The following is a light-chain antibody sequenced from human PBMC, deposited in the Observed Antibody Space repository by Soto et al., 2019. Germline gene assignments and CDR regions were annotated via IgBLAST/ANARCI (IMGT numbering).Light chain of an antibody. CDR3: HQYNNWPPIT. V-gene: IGKV3-15*01. J-gene: IGKJ5*01. CDR2: GAS. Sequence: IVMTQSPGTLSLSPGQRPTLSCRASQSVSSNLAWYQQKPGQAPRLLIYGASTRATGIPARFSSSGCGTEFTLTISSLQSEDFAVYYCHQYNNWPPITFGQGTRLEIK. CDR1: QSVSSN.